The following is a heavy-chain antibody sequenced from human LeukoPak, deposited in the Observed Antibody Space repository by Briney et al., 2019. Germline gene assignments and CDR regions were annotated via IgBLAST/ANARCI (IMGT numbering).Heavy chain of an antibody. Sequence: PSETLSLTCTVSDGSITHYYWAWMRQPPGKGLEWIGYIYSSGTTNYNPSLKSRVTISVATSKNQASLSLRSVTAADTAVYYCARYSSGYYPVFDYWGPGTLVTVSS. D-gene: IGHD3-22*01. CDR1: DGSITHYY. CDR3: ARYSSGYYPVFDY. V-gene: IGHV4-59*01. J-gene: IGHJ4*02. CDR2: IYSSGTT.